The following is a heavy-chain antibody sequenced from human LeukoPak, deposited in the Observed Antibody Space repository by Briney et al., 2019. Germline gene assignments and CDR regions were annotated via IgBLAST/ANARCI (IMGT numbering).Heavy chain of an antibody. V-gene: IGHV3-30-3*01. CDR2: ISYDGSNK. D-gene: IGHD2-21*02. CDR1: GFTFSSYA. CDR3: AKDRAAGVVTTYDS. J-gene: IGHJ4*02. Sequence: GRSLRLSCAASGFTFSSYAMHWVRQAPGKGLEWVAVISYDGSNKYYADSVKGRFTISRDNSKNTLSLHMNSLRAEDTSLYYCAKDRAAGVVTTYDSWGQGTLVTVSS.